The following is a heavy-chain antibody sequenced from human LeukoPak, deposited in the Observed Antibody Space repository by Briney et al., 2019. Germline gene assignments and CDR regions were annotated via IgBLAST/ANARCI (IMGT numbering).Heavy chain of an antibody. CDR2: IVGSSSNI. CDR3: ATDSPETAAFDY. D-gene: IGHD1-1*01. Sequence: GGSLRLSCTASGFSFSTYSMNWVRQAPGKGMEWVSYIVGSSSNIYYADSVKGRFTISRDNAKNSLYLQMDSLIAEDTAVYYCATDSPETAAFDYWGQGTLVTVSS. CDR1: GFSFSTYS. J-gene: IGHJ4*02. V-gene: IGHV3-48*04.